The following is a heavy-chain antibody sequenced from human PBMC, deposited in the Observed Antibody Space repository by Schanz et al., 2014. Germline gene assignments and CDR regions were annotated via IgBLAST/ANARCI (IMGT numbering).Heavy chain of an antibody. Sequence: QVQLQESGPGLVKPSQTLSLTCAVSGGSISSGGYSWSWIRQPPGKGLEWIGYIFFRGSTYYNPSLKSGVPISIDPSKNQFPLRLPSVTAADTAVYYCYGMDVWGQGTTVTVSS. J-gene: IGHJ6*02. CDR3: YGMDV. V-gene: IGHV4-30-4*07. CDR2: IFFRGST. CDR1: GGSISSGGYS.